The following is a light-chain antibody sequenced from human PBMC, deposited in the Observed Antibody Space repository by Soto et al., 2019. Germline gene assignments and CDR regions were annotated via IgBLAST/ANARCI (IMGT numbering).Light chain of an antibody. CDR3: CSYAGSSTFEV. CDR1: SSDVGSYNL. Sequence: QSVLTQPASVSGSPGQSITISCTGTSSDVGSYNLVSWYQQHPGKAPKLMIYEGSKRPSGVSNRFSGSKSGITASLTISGLQAEDEADYYCCSYAGSSTFEVFGGGTKLTVL. J-gene: IGLJ2*01. V-gene: IGLV2-23*03. CDR2: EGS.